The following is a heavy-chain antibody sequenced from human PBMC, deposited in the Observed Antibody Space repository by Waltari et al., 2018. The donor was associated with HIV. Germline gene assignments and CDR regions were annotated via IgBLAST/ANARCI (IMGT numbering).Heavy chain of an antibody. CDR3: ARDRVAGVRRNGNDF. Sequence: QVQLVQSGAEVKKPGASVRVSCKASGYPFTDYYIHWIRQDSGKGLEWMEWVNPHNVYTTYSQKFQGRVTMTRDTSISTIYMDLSGLTTDDTAVFYCARDRVAGVRRNGNDFWGQGTLVTVSS. J-gene: IGHJ4*02. CDR1: GYPFTDYY. CDR2: VNPHNVYT. D-gene: IGHD2-8*01. V-gene: IGHV1-2*02.